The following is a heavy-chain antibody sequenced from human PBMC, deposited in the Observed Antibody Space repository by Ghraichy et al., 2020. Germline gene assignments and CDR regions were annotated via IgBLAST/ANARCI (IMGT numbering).Heavy chain of an antibody. CDR3: AKDDEELYYYDSSGYEIPY. CDR1: GFTFSSYA. Sequence: GGSLRLSCAASGFTFSSYAMSWVRQAPGKGLEWVSAISGSGGSTYYADSVKGRFTISRDNSKNTLYLQMNSLRAEDTAVYYCAKDDEELYYYDSSGYEIPYWGQGTLVTVSS. CDR2: ISGSGGST. J-gene: IGHJ4*02. D-gene: IGHD3-22*01. V-gene: IGHV3-23*01.